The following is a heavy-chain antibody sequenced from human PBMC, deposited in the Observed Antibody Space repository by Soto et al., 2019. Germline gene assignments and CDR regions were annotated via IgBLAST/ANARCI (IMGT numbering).Heavy chain of an antibody. J-gene: IGHJ6*02. CDR3: ARDMSGGTYNYYYGMDV. CDR2: ISGSGSPT. D-gene: IGHD1-26*01. CDR1: GFSFSSYA. Sequence: EVQLLESGGGLGQPGGSLRLSCAASGFSFSSYAMTWVRQAPVSGLQWVSAISGSGSPTYYADSVKGRFTISRDNSKHTLYLQMNSLRADDTAVYYCARDMSGGTYNYYYGMDVWGQGTTVTVSS. V-gene: IGHV3-23*01.